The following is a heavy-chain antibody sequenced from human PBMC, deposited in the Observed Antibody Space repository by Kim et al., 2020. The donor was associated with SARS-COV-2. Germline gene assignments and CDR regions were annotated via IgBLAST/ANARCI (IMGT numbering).Heavy chain of an antibody. D-gene: IGHD6-19*01. V-gene: IGHV3-30*18. CDR2: ISYDGSNK. CDR3: AKAALPYSSGWTFDY. Sequence: GGSLRLSCAASGFTFSSYGMHWVRQAPGKGLEWVAVISYDGSNKYYADYVKGRFTISRDNSKNTLYLQMNSLRAEDTGVYYCAKAALPYSSGWTFDYWG. J-gene: IGHJ4*01. CDR1: GFTFSSYG.